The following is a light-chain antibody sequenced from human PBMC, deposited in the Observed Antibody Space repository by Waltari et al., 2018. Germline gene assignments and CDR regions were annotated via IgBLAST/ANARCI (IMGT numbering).Light chain of an antibody. V-gene: IGLV3-19*01. J-gene: IGLJ2*01. CDR3: NSRDSSGNHVV. CDR1: SLTRYY. Sequence: SSELTQDPAVSVALGQTVRITCQADSLTRYYASWYQQKPGQPPVLVIYGKNNRPSGIPDRFSGSSSGNTASLTITGAQAEDEADYYCNSRDSSGNHVVFGGGTKLTVL. CDR2: GKN.